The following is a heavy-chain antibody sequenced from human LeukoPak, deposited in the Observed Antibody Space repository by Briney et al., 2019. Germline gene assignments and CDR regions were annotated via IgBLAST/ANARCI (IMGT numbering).Heavy chain of an antibody. Sequence: GESLKISCKGSGYSITSYWIGWVRQTPGKGLDWMGVIYPGDSRTRYNPSFEGQVTISADKSINTAYLQWSSLKASDTAMYYCACREFYSPWPGPWGQGTLVTVSS. CDR3: ACREFYSPWPGP. CDR2: IYPGDSRT. CDR1: GYSITSYW. V-gene: IGHV5-51*01. J-gene: IGHJ5*02. D-gene: IGHD5-18*01.